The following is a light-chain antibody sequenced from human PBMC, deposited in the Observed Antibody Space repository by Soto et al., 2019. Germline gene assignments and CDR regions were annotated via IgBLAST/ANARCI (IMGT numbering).Light chain of an antibody. CDR1: QSVSSN. Sequence: EIVMTQSPATLSVSPGERATLSCRAIQSVSSNLALYQQKPGQAPRLLIYGASTRATGIQARFSGSGSGTEFTLTISSLGSEDFVVYSCQPYNNWPPLTFGGGTKVEFK. V-gene: IGKV3-15*01. J-gene: IGKJ4*01. CDR3: QPYNNWPPLT. CDR2: GAS.